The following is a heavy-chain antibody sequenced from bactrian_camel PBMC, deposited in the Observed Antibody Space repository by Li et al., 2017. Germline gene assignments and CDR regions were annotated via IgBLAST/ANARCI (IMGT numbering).Heavy chain of an antibody. V-gene: IGHV3S26*01. Sequence: HVQLVESGGGSVQAGGSLRLSCAASGYIRGNLCMAWFRQAPGKGREGVAAIDVDGRQSYADSVKGRFTISLEKAKNMLMLQMDSLKVEDTGMYYCASRRTVAASCPRDPNELTYWGQGTQVTVS. D-gene: IGHD1*01. CDR1: GYIRGNLC. J-gene: IGHJ4*01. CDR2: IDVDGRQ. CDR3: ASRRTVAASCPRDPNELTY.